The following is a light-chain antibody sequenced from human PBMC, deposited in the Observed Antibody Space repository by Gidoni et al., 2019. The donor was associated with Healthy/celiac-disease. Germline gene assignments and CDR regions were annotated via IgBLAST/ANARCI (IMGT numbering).Light chain of an antibody. Sequence: DIVLTQSPGTLSLSPGERATLSCRASQSVSSSYLAWYQQKPGQAPRLLIYGASSRATGIPDRFSGSGSGTDFTLTISRLEPEDFAVYYCQQYGSSPWTFXXXTKVEIK. CDR3: QQYGSSPWT. CDR2: GAS. V-gene: IGKV3-20*01. CDR1: QSVSSSY. J-gene: IGKJ1*01.